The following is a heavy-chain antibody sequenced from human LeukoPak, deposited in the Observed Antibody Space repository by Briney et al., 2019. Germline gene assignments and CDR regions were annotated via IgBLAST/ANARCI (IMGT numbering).Heavy chain of an antibody. CDR1: GGSISSYY. V-gene: IGHV4-59*01. CDR3: ARQRAVAVYDY. D-gene: IGHD6-19*01. J-gene: IGHJ4*02. Sequence: SETLSLTCTVSGGSISSYYGSWIRQPPGKGLEWIGYIYYSGSTNYNPTLKSRVTISVDTSKNQFSLKLSSVTAADTAVYYCARQRAVAVYDYWGQGTLVTVSS. CDR2: IYYSGST.